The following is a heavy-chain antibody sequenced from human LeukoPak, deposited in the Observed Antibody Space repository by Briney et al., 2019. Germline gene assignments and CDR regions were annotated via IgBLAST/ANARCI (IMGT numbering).Heavy chain of an antibody. CDR1: GFTFSSYE. CDR2: ISSSGSTI. D-gene: IGHD6-19*01. CDR3: AVGSGWPPGVNWFDP. Sequence: QSGGSLRLSCAASGFTFSSYEMNWVRQAPGKGLEWVSYISSSGSTIYYADSVKGRFTISRDNAKNSLYLQMNSLRAEDTAVYYCAVGSGWPPGVNWFDPWGQGTLVTVSS. V-gene: IGHV3-48*03. J-gene: IGHJ5*02.